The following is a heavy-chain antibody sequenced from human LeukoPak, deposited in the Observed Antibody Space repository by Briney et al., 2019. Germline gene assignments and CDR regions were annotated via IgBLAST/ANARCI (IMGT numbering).Heavy chain of an antibody. J-gene: IGHJ4*02. CDR1: GFTFRTYR. CDR3: ARGVDY. CDR2: ISPGSTTI. V-gene: IGHV3-48*02. Sequence: GGSLRLSCEASGFTFRTYRMNWVRQAPGKGLEWVSYISPGSTTIYYADSVKGRFTIPRDNAKNSLYLQMNSLRDEDTAVYYCARGVDYWGQGTLVTVSS.